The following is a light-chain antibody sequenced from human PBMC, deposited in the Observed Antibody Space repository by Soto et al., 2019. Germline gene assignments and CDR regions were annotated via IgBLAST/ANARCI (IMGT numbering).Light chain of an antibody. J-gene: IGLJ1*01. CDR1: SSDIGAYIY. Sequence: QSALTQPPSASGSPGQSVTISCTGTSSDIGAYIYVSWYQQHPGKAPKLMISEVSRRPSGVPERFSGSKSGNTASLTVSGLQADDEAHYYCSSYAGSNNFVFGTETKVTVL. CDR2: EVS. V-gene: IGLV2-8*01. CDR3: SSYAGSNNFV.